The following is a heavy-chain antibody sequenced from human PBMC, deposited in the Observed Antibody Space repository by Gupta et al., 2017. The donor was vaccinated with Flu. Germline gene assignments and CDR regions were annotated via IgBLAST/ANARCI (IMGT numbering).Heavy chain of an antibody. J-gene: IGHJ4*02. V-gene: IGHV4-34*01. CDR3: ARGPRYCSGGRCYSARVFDY. Sequence: QVQLQQWGAGLLKPSETLSLTCAVYGGSFSGYYWCWIRQPPGKGLEWIGEINHSGSTNYNPSLKSRVTISVDTSKNQFSLKLSSVTAADTAVYYCARGPRYCSGGRCYSARVFDYWGQGTLVTVSS. CDR2: INHSGST. CDR1: GGSFSGYY. D-gene: IGHD2-15*01.